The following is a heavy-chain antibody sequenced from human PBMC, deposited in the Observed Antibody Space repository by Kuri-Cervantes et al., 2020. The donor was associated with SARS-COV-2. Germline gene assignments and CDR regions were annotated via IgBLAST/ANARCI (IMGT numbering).Heavy chain of an antibody. D-gene: IGHD3/OR15-3a*01. Sequence: GSLRLSCTVSGGSISSYYWSWIRQPPGKGLEWIGYIYYSGSTNYNPSLKSRVTISVDTSKNQFSLKLSSVTAADTAVYYCARVDWGSGHFDYWGQGILVTVSS. J-gene: IGHJ4*02. CDR1: GGSISSYY. CDR3: ARVDWGSGHFDY. V-gene: IGHV4-59*08. CDR2: IYYSGST.